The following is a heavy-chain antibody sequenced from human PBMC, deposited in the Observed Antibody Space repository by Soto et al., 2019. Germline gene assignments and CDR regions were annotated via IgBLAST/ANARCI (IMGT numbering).Heavy chain of an antibody. CDR1: GFTFSSYA. V-gene: IGHV3-30-3*01. J-gene: IGHJ6*02. D-gene: IGHD6-13*01. Sequence: QVQLVESGGGVVQPGRSLRLSCAASGFTFSSYAMHWVRQAPGKGLERVAVISYDGSNTYYADSVKGRFTISRDNFKNRLYLQMNSLRAEDTAVYYCARDLGAYSSSGRYYYCMDVWGQGTTVTVSS. CDR3: ARDLGAYSSSGRYYYCMDV. CDR2: ISYDGSNT.